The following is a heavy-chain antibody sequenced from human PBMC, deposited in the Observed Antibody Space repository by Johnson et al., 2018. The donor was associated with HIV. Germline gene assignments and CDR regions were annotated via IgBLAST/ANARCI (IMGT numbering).Heavy chain of an antibody. CDR3: ARDPGPGSSSHERSWGGFDL. V-gene: IGHV3-30*02. CDR2: IRFDETIK. Sequence: QVHLVESGGGVVQPGGSLRLSCAASGFTFNNYGMHWVRQSPGKGLEWVAFIRFDETIKYYGDSVKGRFTISRDNAENSLYLQMNSLRVDDTAVYYCARDPGPGSSSHERSWGGFDLWGQGTMVAVSS. D-gene: IGHD6-6*01. J-gene: IGHJ3*01. CDR1: GFTFNNYG.